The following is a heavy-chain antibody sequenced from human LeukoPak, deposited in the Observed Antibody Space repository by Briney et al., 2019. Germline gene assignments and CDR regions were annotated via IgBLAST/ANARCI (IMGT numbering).Heavy chain of an antibody. CDR3: ARDQRAAAGNFDI. V-gene: IGHV3-64*01. Sequence: GGSLRLPCAASGFTFSNYGMHWVRQAPGKGLEYVSAISSNGGSTYYANSVKGRFTISRDNSKNTLYLQMGSLRAEDMAVYYCARDQRAAAGNFDIWGQGTMVTVSS. J-gene: IGHJ3*02. CDR2: ISSNGGST. D-gene: IGHD6-25*01. CDR1: GFTFSNYG.